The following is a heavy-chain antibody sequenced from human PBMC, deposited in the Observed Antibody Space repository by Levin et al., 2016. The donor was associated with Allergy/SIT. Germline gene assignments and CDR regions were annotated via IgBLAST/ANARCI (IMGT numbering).Heavy chain of an antibody. V-gene: IGHV3-74*01. CDR2: INSDGSST. CDR3: ARSLIGDWYFDL. CDR1: GFTFSDYY. J-gene: IGHJ2*01. Sequence: GESLKISCAASGFTFSDYYMSWIRQAPGKGLVWVSRINSDGSSTSYADSVKGRFTISRDNAKNTLYLQMNSLRAEDTAVYYCARSLIGDWYFDLWGRGTLVTVSS.